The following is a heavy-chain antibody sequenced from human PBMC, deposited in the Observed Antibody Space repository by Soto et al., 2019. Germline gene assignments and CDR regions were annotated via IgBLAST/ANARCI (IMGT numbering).Heavy chain of an antibody. CDR1: GYTFTNYA. CDR2: INAGNGNT. J-gene: IGHJ4*02. CDR3: ARRLSWELFLFDY. V-gene: IGHV1-3*01. D-gene: IGHD1-26*01. Sequence: GASVKVSCKASGYTFTNYAMHWVRQAPGQRLEWMGWINAGNGNTKYPQKFQGRVTITRDTSASAAYMELSSLRSEDTAVYYCARRLSWELFLFDYWGQGTLVTVSS.